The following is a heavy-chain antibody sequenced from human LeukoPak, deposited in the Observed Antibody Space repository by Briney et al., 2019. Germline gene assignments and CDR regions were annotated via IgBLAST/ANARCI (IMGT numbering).Heavy chain of an antibody. Sequence: SETLSLTCTVSGGSISSSSYYWDWIRQPPGKGLEWIGSTHYSGSTYYNPSLKSRVTISVDTSKNQFSLKLTSVTAADTAVYYCARSDCSSAWYFDYWGQGTLVTVSS. J-gene: IGHJ4*02. CDR3: ARSDCSSAWYFDY. CDR2: THYSGST. V-gene: IGHV4-39*07. CDR1: GGSISSSSYY. D-gene: IGHD6-19*01.